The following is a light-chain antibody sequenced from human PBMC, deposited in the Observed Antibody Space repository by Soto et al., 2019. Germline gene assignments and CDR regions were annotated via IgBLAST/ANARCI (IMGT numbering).Light chain of an antibody. CDR3: QQYDNLPYC. J-gene: IGKJ2*03. CDR1: QDISNY. Sequence: DIQMTQSPSSLSASVGDRVTITCQASQDISNYLNWYQQKPGKVPKLLIYDASNLEAGVPSRFSGSGSGTDFTFTISSLQPEDIATYYCQQYDNLPYCFGQGTKLEIK. V-gene: IGKV1-33*01. CDR2: DAS.